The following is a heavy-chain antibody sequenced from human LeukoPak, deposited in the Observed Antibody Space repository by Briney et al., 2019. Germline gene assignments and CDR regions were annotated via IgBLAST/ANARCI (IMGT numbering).Heavy chain of an antibody. Sequence: GGSLRLSCAASGFTFSSKWMSWVRQAPGKGLEWVANIEEDGSEKDHVDAVKGRFTISRDNAKNLLYLQMNSLRAEDTAVYYCARDELWGQGTMVIVSS. CDR2: IEEDGSEK. CDR3: ARDEL. V-gene: IGHV3-7*01. J-gene: IGHJ3*01. CDR1: GFTFSSKW.